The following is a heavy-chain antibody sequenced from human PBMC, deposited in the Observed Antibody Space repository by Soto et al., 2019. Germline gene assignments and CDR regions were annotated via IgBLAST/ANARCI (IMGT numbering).Heavy chain of an antibody. CDR3: AEDWAYSSSSVKNY. V-gene: IGHV3-30*18. CDR1: GFTFSSYG. J-gene: IGHJ4*02. Sequence: GGSLRLSCAASGFTFSSYGMHWVRQAPGKGLEWVAVISYDGSNKYYADSVKGRFTISRDNFKNTLYLQMNSLRAEDTAVYYCAEDWAYSSSSVKNYWGQGTLVTVSS. D-gene: IGHD6-6*01. CDR2: ISYDGSNK.